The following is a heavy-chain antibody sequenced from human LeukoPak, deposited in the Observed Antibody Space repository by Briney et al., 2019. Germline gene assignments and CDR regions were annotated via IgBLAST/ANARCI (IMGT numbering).Heavy chain of an antibody. CDR1: GYTFTDYY. CDR3: ATVVFRGGSGSYQFDY. V-gene: IGHV1-24*01. J-gene: IGHJ4*02. Sequence: GASVKVSCKASGYTFTDYYMHWVQQAPGKGLEWMGGFDPEDGETIYAQKFQGRVTMTEDTSTDTAYMELSSLRSEDTAVYYCATVVFRGGSGSYQFDYWGQGTLVTVSS. CDR2: FDPEDGET. D-gene: IGHD3-10*01.